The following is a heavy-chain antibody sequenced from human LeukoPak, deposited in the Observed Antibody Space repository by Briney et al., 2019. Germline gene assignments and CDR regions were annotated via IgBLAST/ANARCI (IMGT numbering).Heavy chain of an antibody. CDR3: ARDSSGYWVDAFDI. V-gene: IGHV3-48*03. CDR2: ISSSGSTI. CDR1: GFTFSSYE. J-gene: IGHJ3*02. Sequence: QPGGSLRLSCAASGFTFSSYEMNWVRQAPGKGLEWVSYISSSGSTIYYADSVKGRFTISRDNAKNSLYLQMNSLRAEDTAVYYCARDSSGYWVDAFDIWGQGTMVTVSS. D-gene: IGHD3-22*01.